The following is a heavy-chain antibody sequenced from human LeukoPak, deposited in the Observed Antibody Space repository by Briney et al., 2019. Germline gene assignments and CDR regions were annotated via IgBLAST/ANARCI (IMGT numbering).Heavy chain of an antibody. J-gene: IGHJ4*02. CDR3: AKEMGYCSITSCPPRRPVDS. CDR2: ISGSGHST. D-gene: IGHD2-2*01. CDR1: GFTFSSFS. Sequence: GGSPRLSCAASGFTFSSFSMSWVRQAPGKGLEWVSAISGSGHSTYYSDSVKGRFTVSRDNSKNTVYLQMNSLRAEDTAVYYCAKEMGYCSITSCPPRRPVDSWGQGTLVTVSS. V-gene: IGHV3-23*01.